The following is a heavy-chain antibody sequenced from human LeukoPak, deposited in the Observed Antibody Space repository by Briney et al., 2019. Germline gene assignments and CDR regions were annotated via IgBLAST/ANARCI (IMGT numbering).Heavy chain of an antibody. CDR2: IYPGDSDT. J-gene: IGHJ5*02. CDR3: ARTYYYGSGSYSANWLDP. D-gene: IGHD3-10*01. CDR1: GYSFTSYW. Sequence: GESLKISCKGSGYSFTSYWIGWVRQLPGKGLEWMGIIYPGDSDTRYSPSFQGQVTISADKSISTAYLQWSSLKASDTAMYYCARTYYYGSGSYSANWLDPWGQGTLVTVSS. V-gene: IGHV5-51*01.